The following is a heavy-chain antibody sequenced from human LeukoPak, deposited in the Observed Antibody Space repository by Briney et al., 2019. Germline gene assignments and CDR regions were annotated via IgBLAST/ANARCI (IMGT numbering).Heavy chain of an antibody. Sequence: GGSLRLSCAASGFTFSSYAMHWVRQAPGKGLEWVALIWDDGNKKSHADTVKGRFTISRDNSKNTLYLQMNSLRAEDTAVYYCARDFGTTVTTFGAVDIWGQGTKVIVSS. J-gene: IGHJ3*02. CDR3: ARDFGTTVTTFGAVDI. CDR1: GFTFSSYA. CDR2: IWDDGNKK. V-gene: IGHV3-33*08. D-gene: IGHD4-17*01.